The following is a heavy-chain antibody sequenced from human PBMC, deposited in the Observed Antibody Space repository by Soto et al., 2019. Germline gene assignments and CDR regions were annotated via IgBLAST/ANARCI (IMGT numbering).Heavy chain of an antibody. J-gene: IGHJ4*02. D-gene: IGHD1-26*01. CDR1: GYTFTSYG. CDR2: ISAYNGNT. V-gene: IGHV1-18*01. CDR3: AREVTGWGGSYRLPDY. Sequence: QVQLVQSGAEVKKPGASVKVSCKASGYTFTSYGISWVRQAPGQGLEWMGWISAYNGNTNYAQKLQGRVTMTTDTSTSTASMELRSLRSDDTAVYYCAREVTGWGGSYRLPDYWGQGTLVTVSS.